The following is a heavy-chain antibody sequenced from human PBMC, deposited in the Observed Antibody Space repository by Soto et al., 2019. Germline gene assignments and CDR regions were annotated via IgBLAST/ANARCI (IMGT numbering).Heavy chain of an antibody. CDR1: GFTFSDYY. D-gene: IGHD2-2*01. J-gene: IGHJ6*02. CDR2: ISSSGSTI. CDR3: ARDLRYCSSTSCFYGMDV. Sequence: VGSLRLSCAASGFTFSDYYMSWIRQAPGKGLEWVSYISSSGSTIYYADSVKGRFTISRDNAKNSLYLQMNSLRAEDTAVYYCARDLRYCSSTSCFYGMDVWGQGTTVTVSS. V-gene: IGHV3-11*01.